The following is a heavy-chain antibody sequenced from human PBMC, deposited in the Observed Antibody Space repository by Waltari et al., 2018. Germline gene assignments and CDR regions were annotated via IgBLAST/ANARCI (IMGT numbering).Heavy chain of an antibody. D-gene: IGHD6-19*01. CDR3: ARDLGYSSGWQMAFDI. CDR1: GFTFSRYG. CDR2: IGYDGSNK. Sequence: QVQVVESGGGVVQPGRSLRLSCAASGFTFSRYGMHWVRQAQGKGLEWVAVIGYDGSNKYYADSVKGRFTISRDNSKDTLYVQMNSLRAEDTAIYYCARDLGYSSGWQMAFDIWGQGTMVTVSS. V-gene: IGHV3-33*01. J-gene: IGHJ3*02.